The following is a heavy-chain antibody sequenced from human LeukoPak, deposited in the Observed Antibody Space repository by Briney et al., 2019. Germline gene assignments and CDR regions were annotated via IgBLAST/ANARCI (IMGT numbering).Heavy chain of an antibody. CDR3: ARGMYGSGSYYIGY. J-gene: IGHJ4*02. CDR1: GGSISSYY. CDR2: IYYSGST. V-gene: IGHV4-59*01. D-gene: IGHD3-10*01. Sequence: SETLSLTCTVSGGSISSYYWSWIRQPPGKGLEWIGYIYYSGSTNYNPSLKSRVTISVDTSKNQFSLKLSSVTTADTAVYYCARGMYGSGSYYIGYWGQGTLVTVSS.